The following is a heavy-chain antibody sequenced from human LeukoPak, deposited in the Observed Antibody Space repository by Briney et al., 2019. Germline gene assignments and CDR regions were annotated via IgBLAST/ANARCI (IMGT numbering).Heavy chain of an antibody. J-gene: IGHJ2*01. CDR3: ARGSDSSGWGYWYFDL. D-gene: IGHD6-19*01. CDR1: GGSFSGYH. Sequence: SETLSLTCAVYGGSFSGYHWSWIRQPPGKGLEWIGEINHSGSTNYNPSLKSRVTISVDTSKNQFSLKLSSVTAADTAVYYCARGSDSSGWGYWYFDLWGRGTLVTVSS. V-gene: IGHV4-34*01. CDR2: INHSGST.